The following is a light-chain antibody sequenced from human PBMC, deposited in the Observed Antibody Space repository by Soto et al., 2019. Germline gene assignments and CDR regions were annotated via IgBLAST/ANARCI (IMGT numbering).Light chain of an antibody. CDR2: GVS. CDR3: SSSTSRNTLV. Sequence: QSALTQPASVSASPGQSITISCTGGKNDIGSSDYVSWYQQHPGKAPKLIIYGVSNRPSGTSDRFSGSKSGNTASLTISGLQADDEADYYCSSSTSRNTLVFGVGTKLTVL. V-gene: IGLV2-14*01. CDR1: KNDIGSSDY. J-gene: IGLJ3*02.